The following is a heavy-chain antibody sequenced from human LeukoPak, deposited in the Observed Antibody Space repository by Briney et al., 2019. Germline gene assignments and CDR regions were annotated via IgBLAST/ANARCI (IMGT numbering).Heavy chain of an antibody. CDR2: ISINGGST. J-gene: IGHJ4*02. CDR3: ARGKKGATNPFDY. Sequence: GGSLRLSCSASGFTFSSYAMHWVRQAPGKGLEYVSGISINGGSTDYADSVKGRFTISRDNSKNTVYLQMSSLRAEDTAVYYCARGKKGATNPFDYWGQGTLVTVSS. V-gene: IGHV3-64D*06. CDR1: GFTFSSYA. D-gene: IGHD1-26*01.